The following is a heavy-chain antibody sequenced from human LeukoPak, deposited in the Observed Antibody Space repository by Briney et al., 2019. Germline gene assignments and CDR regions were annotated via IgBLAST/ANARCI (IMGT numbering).Heavy chain of an antibody. CDR3: ASPRGYCSSTSCPYDY. D-gene: IGHD2-2*01. CDR2: IIPILGIA. J-gene: IGHJ4*02. Sequence: SVKVSCKASGGTFSSYAISWVRQAPGQGLEWMGRIIPILGIANYAQKFQGRVTITTDESTSTAYMELSSLRSEDTAVYYCASPRGYCSSTSCPYDYWGQGTLVTVSS. CDR1: GGTFSSYA. V-gene: IGHV1-69*04.